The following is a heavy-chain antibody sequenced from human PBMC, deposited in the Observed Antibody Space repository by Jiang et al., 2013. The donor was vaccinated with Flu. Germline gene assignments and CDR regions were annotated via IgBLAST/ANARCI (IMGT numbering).Heavy chain of an antibody. J-gene: IGHJ5*02. CDR3: ARGVEMATIQGDWFDP. CDR2: IIPIFGTA. D-gene: IGHD5-24*01. Sequence: GAEVKKPGSSVKVSCKASGGTFSSYAISWVRQAPGQGLEWMGGIIPIFGTANYAQKFQGRVTITADKSTSTAYMELSSLRSEDTAVYYCARGVEMATIQGDWFDPGAREPWSPSP. V-gene: IGHV1-69*06. CDR1: GGTFSSYA.